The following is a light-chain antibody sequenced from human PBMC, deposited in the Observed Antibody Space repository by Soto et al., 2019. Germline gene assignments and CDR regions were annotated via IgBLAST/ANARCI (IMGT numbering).Light chain of an antibody. Sequence: EIVMTQSPATLSLSPGDRATLSCRASQSVSSSYSSWYQQKPVQAPRLLIYGASTRATSIPARFSGSGSGTDFTLTISSLQQEDFAVYFCQHDYNPLFTFGVGTKVDIK. CDR3: QHDYNPLFT. J-gene: IGKJ3*01. CDR1: QSVSSSY. CDR2: GAS. V-gene: IGKV3D-7*01.